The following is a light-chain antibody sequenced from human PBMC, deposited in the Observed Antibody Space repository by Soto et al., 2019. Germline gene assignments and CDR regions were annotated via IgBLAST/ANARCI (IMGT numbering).Light chain of an antibody. Sequence: EIVMTQSPATLSVSPGERATLFCRASQCVSSNLAWYQQKPGQAPRLLIYGASTRATGIPARFSGSRSGTEFTLTISSLQSEDFAVYYCQQYNNWPYTFGQGTKLEIK. CDR3: QQYNNWPYT. V-gene: IGKV3-15*01. CDR2: GAS. J-gene: IGKJ2*01. CDR1: QCVSSN.